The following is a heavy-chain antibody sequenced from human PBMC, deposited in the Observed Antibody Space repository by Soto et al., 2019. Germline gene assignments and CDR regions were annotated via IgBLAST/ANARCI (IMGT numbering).Heavy chain of an antibody. D-gene: IGHD6-6*01. Sequence: EVQLLESGGGLVQPGGSLRLSCAASGFTFSSYAMSWVRQAPGKGLEWVSGISGSGVSTYYADSVKGRFTISRDNSKSTLYLQMNSLRAEDTAVYYCAKDRELLATRSIDYWGQGTLVTVSS. CDR3: AKDRELLATRSIDY. V-gene: IGHV3-23*01. J-gene: IGHJ4*02. CDR1: GFTFSSYA. CDR2: ISGSGVST.